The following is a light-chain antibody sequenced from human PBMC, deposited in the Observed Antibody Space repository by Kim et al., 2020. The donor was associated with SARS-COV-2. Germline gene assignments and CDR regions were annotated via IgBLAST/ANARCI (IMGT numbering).Light chain of an antibody. CDR1: SGHSNYA. J-gene: IGLJ3*02. CDR3: QTWGTGIQV. Sequence: QPVLTQSPSASASLGASVTLTCTLSSGHSNYAIAWHQQQPERGPRYLMKLNSDGSHRKGDGIPDRFSGSSSGAERYLTISSLQSEDEADYYCQTWGTGIQVFGGGTQLTV. CDR2: LNSDGSH. V-gene: IGLV4-69*01.